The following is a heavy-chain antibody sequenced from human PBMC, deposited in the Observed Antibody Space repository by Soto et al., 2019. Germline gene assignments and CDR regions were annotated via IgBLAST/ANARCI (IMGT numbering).Heavy chain of an antibody. J-gene: IGHJ4*02. CDR1: SDSISNYY. V-gene: IGHV4-59*12. CDR2: MHYNGYT. Sequence: PSETLSLTCTVSSDSISNYYCSWFRQPPGKGLEWIGYMHYNGYTSYNPSLRSRVTISVDTSKNQFSLKLSSVTAADTAVYYCARVPDDWGQGTLVNVSS. CDR3: ARVPDD.